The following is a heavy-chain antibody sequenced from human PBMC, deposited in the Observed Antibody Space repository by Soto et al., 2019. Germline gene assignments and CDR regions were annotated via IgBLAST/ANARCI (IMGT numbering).Heavy chain of an antibody. J-gene: IGHJ3*02. CDR1: GFPFSTYG. D-gene: IGHD1-1*01. CDR3: ARDDAFGNENGFDI. Sequence: GGSLRLSCAVSGFPFSTYGFHWVRQPPGKGLEWVAVIVSDGSAKYHADSVEGRFTISRDNSKDTLYLQMNSLRAEDTAVYYCARDDAFGNENGFDIWGQGTMVTVS. CDR2: IVSDGSAK. V-gene: IGHV3-33*01.